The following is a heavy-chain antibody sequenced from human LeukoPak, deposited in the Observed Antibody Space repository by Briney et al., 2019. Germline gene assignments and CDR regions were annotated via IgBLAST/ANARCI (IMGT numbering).Heavy chain of an antibody. CDR1: GYSISSGYY. CDR3: ARDPYYYDSSGSQRGDAFDI. J-gene: IGHJ3*02. V-gene: IGHV4-38-2*02. D-gene: IGHD3-22*01. CDR2: IYHSGST. Sequence: SETLSLTCTVSGYSISSGYYWGWIRQPPGKGLEWMGSIYHSGSTYYNSSLKSRVTISVDASKIQCSLKLSSVTAADTAVYYCARDPYYYDSSGSQRGDAFDIWGQGTMVTVSS.